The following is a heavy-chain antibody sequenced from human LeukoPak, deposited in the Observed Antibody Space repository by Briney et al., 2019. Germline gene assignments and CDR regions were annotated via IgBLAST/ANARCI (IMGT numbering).Heavy chain of an antibody. Sequence: ASVKVSCKASGYNFTGYYIHWVRQAPGQGLEWMGWMNPNSGGTNYAQKFQGRVTMTRDTSISTAYMELSRLRSDDTAVYYCARDYGSGSYYKGPYYYYYMDVWGKGTTVTISS. CDR2: MNPNSGGT. CDR3: ARDYGSGSYYKGPYYYYYMDV. J-gene: IGHJ6*03. V-gene: IGHV1-2*02. CDR1: GYNFTGYY. D-gene: IGHD3-10*01.